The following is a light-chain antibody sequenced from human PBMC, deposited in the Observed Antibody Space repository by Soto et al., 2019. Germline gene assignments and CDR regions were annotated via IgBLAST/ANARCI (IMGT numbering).Light chain of an antibody. V-gene: IGLV2-14*03. CDR2: DVS. J-gene: IGLJ2*01. CDR1: SSDVGGYNY. CDR3: SSYTISSTLV. Sequence: QSALNQPASVSGSPGQSITISCTGTSSDVGGYNYVSWYQQHPGKAPKLLIYDVSNRPSGVSNRFSGSKSGNTASLTISGLQTEDEADYYCSSYTISSTLVFGGGTKVTVL.